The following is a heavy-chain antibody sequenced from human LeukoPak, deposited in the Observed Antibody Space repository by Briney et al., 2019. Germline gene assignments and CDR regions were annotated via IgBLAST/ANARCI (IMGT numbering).Heavy chain of an antibody. CDR2: ISSSSTI. CDR3: ARDPPPYYYGSGSYF. J-gene: IGHJ4*02. CDR1: GFTFSSYS. V-gene: IGHV3-48*02. Sequence: PGGSLRLSCAASGFTFSSYSMNWVRQAPGKGLEWVSYISSSSTIYYADSVKGRFTISRDNAKNSLYLQMNSLRDEDTAVYYCARDPPPYYYGSGSYFWGQGTLVTVSS. D-gene: IGHD3-10*01.